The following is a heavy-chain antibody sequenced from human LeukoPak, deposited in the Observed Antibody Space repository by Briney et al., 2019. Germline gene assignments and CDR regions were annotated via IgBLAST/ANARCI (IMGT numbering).Heavy chain of an antibody. CDR3: ARSTAGFDY. CDR2: IKEDGSEK. Sequence: GGSLRLSCAASGFTLSRSWMAWVRQAPGKGLEWVANIKEDGSEKYYVDSVKGRFTISRDNAKNSLYLQMNSLRAEDTALYYCARSTAGFDYWGQGTPVTVSS. J-gene: IGHJ4*02. D-gene: IGHD1-1*01. CDR1: GFTLSRSW. V-gene: IGHV3-7*01.